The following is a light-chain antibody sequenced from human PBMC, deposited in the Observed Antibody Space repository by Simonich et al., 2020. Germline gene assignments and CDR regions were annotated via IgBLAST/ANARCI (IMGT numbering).Light chain of an antibody. Sequence: DIVLTQSPAPLSLSPGERATLSCRASQSDNSYFAWYQQKPGQAPRLLIYGASTLATGVPARFSGSGSGTECTLTISSLQSEDFAIYYCQQYNNWPRTFGQGTKVEIK. V-gene: IGKV3-15*01. CDR2: GAS. CDR3: QQYNNWPRT. CDR1: QSDNSY. J-gene: IGKJ1*01.